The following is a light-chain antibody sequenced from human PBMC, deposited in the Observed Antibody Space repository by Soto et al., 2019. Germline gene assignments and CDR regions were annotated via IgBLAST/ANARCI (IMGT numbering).Light chain of an antibody. Sequence: QSALTQPASVSGSPGQSITISCTGTSSDVGGYNYVSWYQQHPGKAPKLMIYDVSYRPSGVSNRFSGSKSGNTGSLTISGLQAEDEADYYCSSYTSSSTRVFGGGTQLTVL. CDR2: DVS. V-gene: IGLV2-14*01. CDR3: SSYTSSSTRV. J-gene: IGLJ2*01. CDR1: SSDVGGYNY.